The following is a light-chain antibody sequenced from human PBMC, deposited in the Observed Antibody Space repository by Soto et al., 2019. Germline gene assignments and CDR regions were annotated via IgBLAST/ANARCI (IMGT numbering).Light chain of an antibody. CDR3: QQLFMYPPT. CDR1: PSVSSGY. Sequence: IVLTQSPGTLSLSPGERATLSCRASPSVSSGYLAWYQHKPGQAPRLLIYGASRRATGIPDRFSGSESGPDFTLTISRLEPEDFATYYCQQLFMYPPTFGPGTKVDIK. J-gene: IGKJ3*01. CDR2: GAS. V-gene: IGKV3-20*01.